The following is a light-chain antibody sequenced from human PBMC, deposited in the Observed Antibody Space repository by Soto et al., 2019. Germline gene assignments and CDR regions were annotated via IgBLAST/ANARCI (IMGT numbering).Light chain of an antibody. V-gene: IGKV3-15*01. CDR3: QQYNNWPPWT. Sequence: EIVMTQSPATLSVSPGERATLPCRAKQNVSSQLAWYQQKPGQAPRPLIYGASTRATGIPARFSGSGSGTEFTLTISSLQSEDFAVYYCQQYNNWPPWTFGQGTKVEIK. J-gene: IGKJ1*01. CDR2: GAS. CDR1: QNVSSQ.